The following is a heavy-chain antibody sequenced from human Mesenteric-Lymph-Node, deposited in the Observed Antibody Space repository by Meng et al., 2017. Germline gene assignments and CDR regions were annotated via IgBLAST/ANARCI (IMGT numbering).Heavy chain of an antibody. CDR2: IYYSGNT. Sequence: QGQLQESGPGLVKPSQTLSLTCSVSGGSISSGDSYWSWIRQPPGKGLEWIGYIYYSGNTYYNPSLKSRVTISIDTSKNQFSLKLSSVTAADTAVYYCARAEYYNWFDPWGQGTLVTVSS. CDR1: GGSISSGDSY. CDR3: ARAEYYNWFDP. V-gene: IGHV4-30-4*01. J-gene: IGHJ5*02. D-gene: IGHD1-14*01.